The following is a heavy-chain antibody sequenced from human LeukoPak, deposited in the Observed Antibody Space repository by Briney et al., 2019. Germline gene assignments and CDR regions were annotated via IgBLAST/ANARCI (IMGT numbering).Heavy chain of an antibody. CDR3: ARDAELDYDFWSGYSAY. D-gene: IGHD3-3*01. Sequence: GGSLRLSCAASGFTFSSYAMSWVRQAPGKGLEWVSYISSSGSTIYYADSVKGRFTISRDNAKNSLYLQMNSLRAEDTAVYYCARDAELDYDFWSGYSAYWGQGTLVTVSS. CDR1: GFTFSSYA. V-gene: IGHV3-48*04. J-gene: IGHJ4*02. CDR2: ISSSGSTI.